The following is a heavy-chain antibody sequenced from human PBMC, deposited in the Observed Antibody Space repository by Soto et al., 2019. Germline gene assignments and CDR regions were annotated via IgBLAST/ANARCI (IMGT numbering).Heavy chain of an antibody. J-gene: IGHJ4*02. Sequence: QERLVQSGAEVRKPGSSVKVSCKVTGGTSTRYAINWVRQAPGQGLEWMGGIVQMFGTSKYAQKFQGRVTITADTSTNITYRELRSLRSEDTAVYYCNRGSEYNFWSCYLGGQGTLVSVSS. CDR3: NRGSEYNFWSCYL. V-gene: IGHV1-69*06. D-gene: IGHD3-3*01. CDR1: GGTSTRYA. CDR2: IVQMFGTS.